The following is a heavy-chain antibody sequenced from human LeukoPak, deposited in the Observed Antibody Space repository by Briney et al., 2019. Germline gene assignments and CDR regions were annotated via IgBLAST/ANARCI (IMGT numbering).Heavy chain of an antibody. J-gene: IGHJ4*02. D-gene: IGHD3-10*01. V-gene: IGHV4-34*01. CDR3: AINGGSGSYYKSDY. CDR2: ISYSGST. Sequence: SETLSLTCAAYGGSFSGYYWSWVRQSPGKGLEWIGEISYSGSTNYNPSLKSRVTISIDTSKNQFSLKMRSVTDADTAVYYCAINGGSGSYYKSDYWGRGTLVTVSS. CDR1: GGSFSGYY.